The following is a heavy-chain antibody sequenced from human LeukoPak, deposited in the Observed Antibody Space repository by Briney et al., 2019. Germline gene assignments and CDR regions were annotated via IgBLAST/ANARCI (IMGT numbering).Heavy chain of an antibody. CDR1: GFTFSSYA. V-gene: IGHV3-23*01. Sequence: GGSLRLSCAASGFTFSSYAMSWVRQAPGKGLEWVSAISGSGGSTYYADSVKGRFTISRDNSKNTLYPQMNSLRAEDTAVYYCAKNSNQLYYGMDVWGQGTTVTVSS. J-gene: IGHJ6*02. D-gene: IGHD4-11*01. CDR3: AKNSNQLYYGMDV. CDR2: ISGSGGST.